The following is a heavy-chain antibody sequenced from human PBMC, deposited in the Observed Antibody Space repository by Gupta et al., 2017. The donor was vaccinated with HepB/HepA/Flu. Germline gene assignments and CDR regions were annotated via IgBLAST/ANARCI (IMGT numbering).Heavy chain of an antibody. V-gene: IGHV3-23*01. CDR3: AKNDGSGSYYPFDS. J-gene: IGHJ4*02. CDR1: GFTFSSSG. Sequence: EVQLLESGGGLVQPGGSLRLSCAASGFTFSSSGMSWVRQAPGKGLEWVSTISGSGYTTFYADSVKGRFTISRDNSRNTLYLQLNSLSAEDTAVYYCAKNDGSGSYYPFDSWGQGTLVTVSS. D-gene: IGHD3-10*01. CDR2: ISGSGYTT.